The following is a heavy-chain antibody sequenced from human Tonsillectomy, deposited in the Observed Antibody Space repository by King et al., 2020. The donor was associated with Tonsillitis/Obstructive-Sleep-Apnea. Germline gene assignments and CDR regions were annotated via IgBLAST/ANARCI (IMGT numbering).Heavy chain of an antibody. D-gene: IGHD3-16*02. Sequence: VQLVESGGGLVQPGGSLRLSCAASGFTVSSNHMSWVRQAPGKGLEWVSAIYSGGNIHYADSVKGRFTISRDNSKNTLYVQMNSLRAEDTAVYYCARGLVNPGYFDHWGQGTLVTVSS. CDR3: ARGLVNPGYFDH. V-gene: IGHV3-66*01. CDR2: IYSGGNI. J-gene: IGHJ4*02. CDR1: GFTVSSNH.